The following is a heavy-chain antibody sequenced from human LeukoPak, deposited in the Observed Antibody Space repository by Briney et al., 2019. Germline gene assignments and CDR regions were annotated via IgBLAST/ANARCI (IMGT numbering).Heavy chain of an antibody. Sequence: GGSLRLSCAASGFTFSSYAMHWVRQAPGKGLEWVSAISGSGGSTYYADSVKGRFTISRDNSKNTLYLQMNSLRAEDTAVYYCAKPDCSGGSCYGTDYWGQGTLVTVSS. CDR1: GFTFSSYA. V-gene: IGHV3-23*01. J-gene: IGHJ4*02. CDR2: ISGSGGST. D-gene: IGHD2-15*01. CDR3: AKPDCSGGSCYGTDY.